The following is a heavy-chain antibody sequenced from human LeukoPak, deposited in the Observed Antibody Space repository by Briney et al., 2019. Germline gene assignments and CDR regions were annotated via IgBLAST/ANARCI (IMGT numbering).Heavy chain of an antibody. Sequence: PSETLSLTCAVYGGSFSGYHWSWIRQPPGKGLEWIGEINHSGGTNYNPSLKSRVTISVDTSKNQFSLKLSSVTAADTAVYYCARGQHVLWYWGQGTLVAVSS. CDR2: INHSGGT. CDR3: ARGQHVLWY. J-gene: IGHJ4*02. D-gene: IGHD3-10*02. V-gene: IGHV4-34*01. CDR1: GGSFSGYH.